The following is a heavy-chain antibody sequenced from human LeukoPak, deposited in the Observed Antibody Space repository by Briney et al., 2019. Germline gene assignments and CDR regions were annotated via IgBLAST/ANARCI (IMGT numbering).Heavy chain of an antibody. J-gene: IGHJ5*02. CDR2: IYTSGST. D-gene: IGHD6-13*01. CDR1: GGSFSGYY. CDR3: ARDLSRYSSSWLVGGPNWFDP. Sequence: SETLSLTCAVYGGSFSGYYWSWIRQPPGKGLEWIGRIYTSGSTNYNPSLKSRVTMSVDTSKNQFSLKLSSVTAADTAVYYCARDLSRYSSSWLVGGPNWFDPWGQGTLVTVSS. V-gene: IGHV4-59*10.